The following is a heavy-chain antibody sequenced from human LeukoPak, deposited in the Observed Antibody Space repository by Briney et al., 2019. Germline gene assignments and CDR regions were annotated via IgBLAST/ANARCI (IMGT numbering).Heavy chain of an antibody. CDR3: ARDSPYYDHLGSPSYYYYYMDV. V-gene: IGHV1-69*05. CDR1: GGTFSSYA. J-gene: IGHJ6*03. D-gene: IGHD3-3*01. CDR2: IIPIFGTA. Sequence: ASVKVSCKASGGTFSSYAISWVRQAPGHGLEWMGGIIPIFGTANYAQKFQGRVTITTDESTSTAYMELSSLRSEDTAVYYCARDSPYYDHLGSPSYYYYYMDVWGKGTTVTVSS.